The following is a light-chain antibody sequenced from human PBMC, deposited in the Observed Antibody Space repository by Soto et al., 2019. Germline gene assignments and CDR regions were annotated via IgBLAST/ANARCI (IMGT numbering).Light chain of an antibody. CDR1: QGISSY. CDR2: AAS. CDR3: QQYYSYPGT. Sequence: AIRMTQSPSSFSASTGDRVTITCRASQGISSYLAWYQQKPGKAPKLLIYAASTLQSGVPSRFSGSGSGTECTLTISCLQSEDFATYYCQQYYSYPGTFGGGTKVEIK. J-gene: IGKJ4*01. V-gene: IGKV1-8*01.